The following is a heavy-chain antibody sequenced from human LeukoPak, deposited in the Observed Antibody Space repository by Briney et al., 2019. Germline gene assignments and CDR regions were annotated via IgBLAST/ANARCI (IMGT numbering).Heavy chain of an antibody. Sequence: PSETLSLTCTVSGGSISSGGYYWSWIRQPPGKGLEWIGYIYHSGSTYYNPSLKSRVTISVDRSKNQFSLKLSSVTAADTAVYYCARLVAPDSSGYYSDYWGQGTLVTVSS. J-gene: IGHJ4*02. CDR2: IYHSGST. CDR1: GGSISSGGYY. V-gene: IGHV4-30-2*01. CDR3: ARLVAPDSSGYYSDY. D-gene: IGHD3-22*01.